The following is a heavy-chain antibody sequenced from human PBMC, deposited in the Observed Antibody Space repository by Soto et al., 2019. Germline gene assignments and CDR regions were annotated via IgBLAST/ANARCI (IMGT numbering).Heavy chain of an antibody. CDR2: IAPFSGDV. CDR3: ASGGAGSGPFTWELPDH. V-gene: IGHV1-45*02. J-gene: IGHJ4*02. Sequence: QMQLVQSGAEVTTTGSSVTVSCQALGNTFSYRYLHWVRQAPGQAIEWMGWIAPFSGDVHYAQKFQERVTLTRDRSINTAYMRMSSLRSEDTGIYFCASGGAGSGPFTWELPDHWGQGPLVTVSS. CDR1: GNTFSYRY. D-gene: IGHD1-26*01.